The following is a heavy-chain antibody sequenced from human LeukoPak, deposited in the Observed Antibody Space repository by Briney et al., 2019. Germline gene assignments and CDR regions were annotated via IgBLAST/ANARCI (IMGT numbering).Heavy chain of an antibody. CDR3: ARASRDGYNQNFDY. J-gene: IGHJ4*02. CDR2: IYPGDSDT. V-gene: IGHV5-51*01. CDR1: GXGSTTYC. Sequence: GESLKISCKGSGXGSTTYCIGWVRQVPGKGLEWMGIIYPGDSDTRYSPSFQGQVTISADKSISTAYLQWGSLQASDTAMYYCARASRDGYNQNFDYWGQGTQVTVSS. D-gene: IGHD5-24*01.